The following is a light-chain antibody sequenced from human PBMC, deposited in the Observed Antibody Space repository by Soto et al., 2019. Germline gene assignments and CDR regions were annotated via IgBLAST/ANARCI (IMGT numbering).Light chain of an antibody. Sequence: QSVLTQPASVSGSPGQSITISCTGTSSDVGGYNYVSWYQHHPGKAPKLMIYEVSNRPSGVSNRFSGSKSGNTASLTISGLQAEDEADYYCISYTSSSTLYVSGTGTKLTVL. CDR3: ISYTSSSTLYV. CDR1: SSDVGGYNY. V-gene: IGLV2-14*01. J-gene: IGLJ1*01. CDR2: EVS.